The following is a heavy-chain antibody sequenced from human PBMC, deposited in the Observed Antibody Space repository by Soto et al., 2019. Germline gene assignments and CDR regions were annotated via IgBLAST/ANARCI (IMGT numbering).Heavy chain of an antibody. CDR1: GFTFSSYA. J-gene: IGHJ6*02. V-gene: IGHV3-23*01. CDR3: AKDFYYDFWSGYLVPSGMDV. CDR2: ISGSGGST. D-gene: IGHD3-3*01. Sequence: PGGSLRLSCAASGFTFSSYAMSWVRQAPGKGLEWVSAISGSGGSTYYADSVKGRFTISRDNSKNTLYLQMNSLRAEDTAVYYCAKDFYYDFWSGYLVPSGMDVWGQGTTVTVSS.